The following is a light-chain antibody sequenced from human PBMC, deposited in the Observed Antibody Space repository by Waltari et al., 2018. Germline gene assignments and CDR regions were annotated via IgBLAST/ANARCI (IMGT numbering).Light chain of an antibody. J-gene: IGKJ2*01. CDR3: QQYGSFYT. CDR2: GAS. Sequence: EIVLTQSPGTLSLSPGERATLSCRASQSVSSSYLAWYQQKPGQAPRLLIYGASIRATGIPDRFSGSGSGTDFTLTISRLEPEDFAVYYCQQYGSFYTFGQGTKLEIK. CDR1: QSVSSSY. V-gene: IGKV3-20*01.